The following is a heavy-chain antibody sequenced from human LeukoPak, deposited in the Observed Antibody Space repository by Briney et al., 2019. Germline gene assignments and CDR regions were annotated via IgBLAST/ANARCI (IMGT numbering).Heavy chain of an antibody. J-gene: IGHJ4*02. CDR3: AKPQVRVVTSPPGY. CDR2: ISGSGGST. V-gene: IGHV3-23*01. D-gene: IGHD2-21*02. CDR1: GFTFDDYA. Sequence: PGGSLRLSCAASGFTFDDYAMSWVRQAPGKGLEWVSAISGSGGSTYYADSVKGRFTISRDNSKNTLYLQMNSLRAEDTAVYYCAKPQVRVVTSPPGYWGQGTLVTVSS.